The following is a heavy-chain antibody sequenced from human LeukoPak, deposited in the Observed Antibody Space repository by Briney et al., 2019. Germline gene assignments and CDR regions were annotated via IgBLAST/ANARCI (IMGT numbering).Heavy chain of an antibody. J-gene: IGHJ3*02. V-gene: IGHV1-18*01. CDR2: ISAYNGNT. D-gene: IGHD6-19*01. Sequence: SVKVSCKASGYTFTSYGISWVRQAPGQGLEWMGWISAYNGNTNYAQKLQGRVTMTTDTSTSTAYMELRSLRSDDPAVYQCARDEAVAGTQAFDIWGQGTMVTVSS. CDR3: ARDEAVAGTQAFDI. CDR1: GYTFTSYG.